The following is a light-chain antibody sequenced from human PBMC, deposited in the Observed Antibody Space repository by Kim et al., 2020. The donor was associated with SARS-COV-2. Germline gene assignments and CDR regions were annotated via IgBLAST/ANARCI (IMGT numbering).Light chain of an antibody. J-gene: IGLJ3*02. Sequence: GQRVTIYCSGSSSNIGSNTVNGYQHLPGTAPKLLSYSNNQRASGGPDRFSGSKSGTSASLAISGLQSEDEADYYCAVWDDSLNGPVFGGGTQLTVL. CDR2: SNN. CDR3: AVWDDSLNGPV. V-gene: IGLV1-44*01. CDR1: SSNIGSNT.